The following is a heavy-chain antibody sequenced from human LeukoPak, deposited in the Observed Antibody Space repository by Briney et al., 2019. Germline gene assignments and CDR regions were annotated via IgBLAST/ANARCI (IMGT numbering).Heavy chain of an antibody. CDR2: IYYSRST. D-gene: IGHD5-24*01. CDR1: GGSISSSSYY. J-gene: IGHJ4*02. CDR3: ATSLDGYNNY. V-gene: IGHV4-39*01. Sequence: SETLSLTCTVSGGSISSSSYYWGWIRQPPGKGLEWIGSIYYSRSTYYNPSLKSRVTISVDTSKNQFSLKLSSVTAADTAVYYCATSLDGYNNYWGQGTLVTVSS.